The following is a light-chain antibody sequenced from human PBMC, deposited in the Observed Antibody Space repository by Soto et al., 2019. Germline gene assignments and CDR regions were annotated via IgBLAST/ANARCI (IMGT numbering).Light chain of an antibody. J-gene: IGKJ3*01. V-gene: IGKV1-39*01. CDR3: QQSDSTPDT. CDR1: QSISSY. CDR2: AAS. Sequence: DIQMTQSPSSLSASVGDRVTITCRASQSISSYLNWYQQKPGKAPKLLIYAASSLPSGVPSTFSGSGSGTKLNLTISSLQPEDFAAYYCQQSDSTPDTFGPGTNVDIK.